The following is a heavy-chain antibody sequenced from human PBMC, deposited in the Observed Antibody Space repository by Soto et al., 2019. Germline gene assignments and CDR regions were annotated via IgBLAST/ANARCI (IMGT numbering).Heavy chain of an antibody. Sequence: GGSLRLSCAASGFTFSSYAMSWVRQAPGKGLERVSAISGSGGSTYYADSVKGRFTISRDNSKNTLYLQMNSLRAEDMAVYYCAKAQAQYYDFWSGYPFDYWGQGT. CDR3: AKAQAQYYDFWSGYPFDY. D-gene: IGHD3-3*01. CDR1: GFTFSSYA. J-gene: IGHJ4*02. V-gene: IGHV3-23*01. CDR2: ISGSGGST.